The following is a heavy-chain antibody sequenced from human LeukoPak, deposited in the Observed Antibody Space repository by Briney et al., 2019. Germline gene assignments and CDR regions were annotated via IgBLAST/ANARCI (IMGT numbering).Heavy chain of an antibody. J-gene: IGHJ4*02. CDR3: ARVSSVIAEFDY. Sequence: GGSLRHSCAASGLRFSDYYVSWIRQAPGKGLEWVSVIYSGGSTYYADSVKGRFTISRDNSKNTLYLQMNSLRAEDTAVYYCARVSSVIAEFDYWGQGTLVTVSS. V-gene: IGHV3-53*01. D-gene: IGHD3-16*02. CDR1: GLRFSDYY. CDR2: IYSGGST.